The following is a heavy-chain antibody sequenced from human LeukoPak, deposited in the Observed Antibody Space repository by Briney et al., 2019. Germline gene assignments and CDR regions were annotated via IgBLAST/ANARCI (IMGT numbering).Heavy chain of an antibody. CDR3: AREGYSSGWYRL. CDR2: ISSSSSYI. CDR1: GFTFSSYA. V-gene: IGHV3-21*04. J-gene: IGHJ4*02. D-gene: IGHD6-19*01. Sequence: TGGSLRLSCSASGFTFSSYAMHWVRQAPGKGLEWVSSISSSSSYIYYADSVKGRFTISRDNAKNSLYLQMNSLRAEDTAVYYCAREGYSSGWYRLWGQGTLVTVSS.